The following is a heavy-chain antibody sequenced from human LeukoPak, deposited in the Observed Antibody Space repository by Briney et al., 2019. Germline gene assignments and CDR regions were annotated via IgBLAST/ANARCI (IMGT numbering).Heavy chain of an antibody. CDR1: GFTFSTFA. V-gene: IGHV3-23*01. J-gene: IGHJ4*02. CDR2: IFPSGGEI. CDR3: ANTRRYSSGWYPPYYFDY. Sequence: GGSLRLSCEASGFTFSTFAMIWVRQPPGKGLEWVSSIFPSGGEIHYADSVRGRFTISRDNSKSTLSLQMNSLRAEDTAIYYCANTRRYSSGWYPPYYFDYWGQGTLVTVSS. D-gene: IGHD6-19*01.